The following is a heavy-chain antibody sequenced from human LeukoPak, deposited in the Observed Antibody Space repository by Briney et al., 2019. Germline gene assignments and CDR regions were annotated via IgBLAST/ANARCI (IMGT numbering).Heavy chain of an antibody. V-gene: IGHV3-33*01. D-gene: IGHD1-20*01. CDR1: GFTFSSYG. CDR2: IWYDGSNK. CDR3: ARGHRYNWNDGGLDY. J-gene: IGHJ4*02. Sequence: GGSLRLSCAASGFTFSSYGMHWVRQAPGKGLEWVAVIWYDGSNKYYADSVKGRFTISRDNSKNTLYLQMNSLRAEDTAVYYCARGHRYNWNDGGLDYWGQGTLVTVSS.